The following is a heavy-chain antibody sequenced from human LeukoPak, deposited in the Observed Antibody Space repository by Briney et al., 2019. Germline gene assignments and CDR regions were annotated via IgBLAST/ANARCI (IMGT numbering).Heavy chain of an antibody. CDR2: INPSGGGT. J-gene: IGHJ5*02. CDR1: GYTSTSYY. Sequence: ASVKVSCKASGYTSTSYYMHWVRQAPGQGLEWMGIINPSGGGTTYAQKFQGRVTMTRDTSTSTVYMALSSLTSEDTAVYYCARAGYWAATGYATTWGQGTLVTVSS. V-gene: IGHV1-46*03. CDR3: ARAGYWAATGYATT. D-gene: IGHD6-13*01.